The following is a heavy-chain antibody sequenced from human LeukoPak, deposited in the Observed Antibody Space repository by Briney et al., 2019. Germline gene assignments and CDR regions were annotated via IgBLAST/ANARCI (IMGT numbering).Heavy chain of an antibody. CDR1: GYTFTSYG. J-gene: IGHJ4*02. Sequence: GASAKVSCKASGYTFTSYGISWVRQAPGQGLEWMGWISAYSGNTNYAQKLQGRVTMTTDTSTSTAYMELRSLRSDDTAVYYCARDSITMIFGYWGQGTLVTVSS. CDR3: ARDSITMIFGY. CDR2: ISAYSGNT. V-gene: IGHV1-18*01. D-gene: IGHD3-22*01.